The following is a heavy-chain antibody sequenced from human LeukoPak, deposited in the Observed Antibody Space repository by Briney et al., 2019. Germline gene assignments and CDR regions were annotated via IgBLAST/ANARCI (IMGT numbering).Heavy chain of an antibody. CDR2: INPNSGAT. V-gene: IGHV1-2*02. CDR1: GYTFTGYY. J-gene: IGHJ4*02. D-gene: IGHD1-26*01. CDR3: ARFSPQGALYYFDY. Sequence: ASVKVSCKASGYTFTGYYMHWVRQAPGQGLEWMGWINPNSGATNYAQKFQGRVTMTRDTSISTAYMELSRLRSDDTAVYYCARFSPQGALYYFDYWGQGTLVTVSS.